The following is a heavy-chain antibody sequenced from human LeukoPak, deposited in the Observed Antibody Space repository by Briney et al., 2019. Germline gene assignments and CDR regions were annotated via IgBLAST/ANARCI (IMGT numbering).Heavy chain of an antibody. Sequence: SVKVSCKASGGTFSSYAISWVRQAPGQGLEWMGRIIPILGIANYAQKFQGRVTITADKSTSTAYMELSSLRSEDTAVYYCARARVGYDILTGYHDYWGQGTLVTVSS. CDR1: GGTFSSYA. CDR3: ARARVGYDILTGYHDY. D-gene: IGHD3-9*01. CDR2: IIPILGIA. V-gene: IGHV1-69*04. J-gene: IGHJ4*02.